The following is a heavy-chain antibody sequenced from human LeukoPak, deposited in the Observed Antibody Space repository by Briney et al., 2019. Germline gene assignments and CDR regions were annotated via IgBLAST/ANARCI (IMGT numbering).Heavy chain of an antibody. D-gene: IGHD7-27*01. V-gene: IGHV4-39*01. J-gene: IGHJ5*02. CDR1: GGSITSSTSY. Sequence: SETLSLTCTVSGGSITSSTSYWGWIRQPPGKGLEWIGTIYYSGSTYYNPSLKSRATMSVDASKNQFSLKLSSVTAADTAVYYCASLLNGGVSHWFDPWGQGTLVTVSS. CDR3: ASLLNGGVSHWFDP. CDR2: IYYSGST.